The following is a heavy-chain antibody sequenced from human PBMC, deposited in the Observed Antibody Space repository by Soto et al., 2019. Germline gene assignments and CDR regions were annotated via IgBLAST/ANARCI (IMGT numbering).Heavy chain of an antibody. V-gene: IGHV4-34*01. CDR2: INHSGST. J-gene: IGHJ4*02. CDR1: GGSFSGYY. CDR3: ARAEAGPVFDY. D-gene: IGHD6-13*01. Sequence: QVQLQQWGAGLLKPSETLSLTCAVYGGSFSGYYWSWIRPPPGKGLEWTGEINHSGSTNYNPSLKARGTISVDTAKSQFSVKMISVTAADPAVYYCARAEAGPVFDYWGQGTLVTVSS.